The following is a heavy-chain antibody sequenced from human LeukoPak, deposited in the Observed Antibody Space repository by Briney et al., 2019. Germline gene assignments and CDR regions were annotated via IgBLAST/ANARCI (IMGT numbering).Heavy chain of an antibody. CDR3: ARNSVLRLLDY. CDR2: IYYSGST. Sequence: SETLSLTCTVSGGSISSSSYYWGWIRQPPGKGLEWIGSIYYSGSTYYNPSLKSRVTISVDTSKDQFSLKLSSVTAADTAVYYCARNSVLRLLDYWGQGTLVTVSS. D-gene: IGHD5-12*01. V-gene: IGHV4-39*07. CDR1: GGSISSSSYY. J-gene: IGHJ4*02.